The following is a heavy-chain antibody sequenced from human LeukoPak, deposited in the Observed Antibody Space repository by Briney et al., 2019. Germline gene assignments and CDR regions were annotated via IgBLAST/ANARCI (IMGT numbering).Heavy chain of an antibody. D-gene: IGHD6-6*01. CDR2: IYGSGDKT. V-gene: IGHV3-23*01. CDR1: QFSFSNYA. J-gene: IGHJ3*02. Sequence: PGGSLRLSCAASQFSFSNYAMSWVRQAPGKGLEWVSAIYGSGDKTFYANSVRGRFTISRDNSKSTLYLQMNSLRAEDTAVYYCAKSDYASSSADSFDIWGQGTVVTVSS. CDR3: AKSDYASSSADSFDI.